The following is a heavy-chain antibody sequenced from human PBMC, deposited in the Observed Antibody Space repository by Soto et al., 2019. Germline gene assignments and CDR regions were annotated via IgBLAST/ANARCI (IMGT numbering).Heavy chain of an antibody. D-gene: IGHD3-22*01. Sequence: SLRLSCAASGFTFRSYWMSWVRQAPGKGLEWVANIKQDGSEKYYVDSVKGRFTISRDNAKNSLYLQMNSLRAEDTAVYYCARCGMIVVVTEVLDSWGQGTLVTVSS. V-gene: IGHV3-7*03. CDR2: IKQDGSEK. CDR3: ARCGMIVVVTEVLDS. CDR1: GFTFRSYW. J-gene: IGHJ4*02.